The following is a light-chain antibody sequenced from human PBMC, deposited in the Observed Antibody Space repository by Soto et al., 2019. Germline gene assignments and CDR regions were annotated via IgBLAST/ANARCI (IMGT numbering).Light chain of an antibody. CDR1: SSGIGTFNL. V-gene: IGLV2-23*02. CDR2: EVN. CDR3: YSFAGFNTQ. Sequence: QSVLTQPASVSGSPGQSIAISCTGTSSGIGTFNLVSWYQQHPGRAPKLIIYEVNKRPSGISSRFSASKSGNTASLTISGLHADDDADYYCYSFAGFNTQFGGGTKLTVL. J-gene: IGLJ2*01.